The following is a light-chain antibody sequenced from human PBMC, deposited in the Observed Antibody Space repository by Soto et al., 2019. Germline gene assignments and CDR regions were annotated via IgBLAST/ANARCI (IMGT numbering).Light chain of an antibody. CDR3: QQYKSYSLT. Sequence: MQMTQSPCSLSDSVGDRVTSICRASQSVSTRLAWYQQKPGKAPKVLIYDASSWAGGVPSRFTGSGSGTEFTLTINSLQPDDFATYYCQQYKSYSLTFGGGTKVDI. V-gene: IGKV1-5*02. CDR2: DAS. J-gene: IGKJ4*01. CDR1: QSVSTR.